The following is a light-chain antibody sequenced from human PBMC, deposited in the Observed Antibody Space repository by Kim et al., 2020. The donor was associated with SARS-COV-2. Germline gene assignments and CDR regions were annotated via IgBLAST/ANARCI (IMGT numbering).Light chain of an antibody. CDR2: DAT. Sequence: SPGERATLSCRSSQTINNRLVWYQQKPGQAPRLLIYDATTRATGIPARFIGSGSETDFTLTINGLQSEDFAVYYGQQSNNWPPLTFGQGTKVDIK. CDR3: QQSNNWPPLT. V-gene: IGKV3-15*01. J-gene: IGKJ1*01. CDR1: QTINNR.